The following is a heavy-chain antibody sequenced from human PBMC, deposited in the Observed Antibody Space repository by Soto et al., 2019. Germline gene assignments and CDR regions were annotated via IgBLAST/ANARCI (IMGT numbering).Heavy chain of an antibody. CDR1: GFTFTTSW. J-gene: IGHJ6*02. CDR3: ARDRDYGMDV. Sequence: EVQLGESGGGLGQPGGSLRLSCAASGFTFTTSWMHWVRQAPEKGLVWVSHINSDGSTTTYADSVRGRFTISRDNAKNTLYLQMNSLRVEDTAVYYCARDRDYGMDVWGQGTTVIVSS. D-gene: IGHD3-10*01. V-gene: IGHV3-74*01. CDR2: INSDGSTT.